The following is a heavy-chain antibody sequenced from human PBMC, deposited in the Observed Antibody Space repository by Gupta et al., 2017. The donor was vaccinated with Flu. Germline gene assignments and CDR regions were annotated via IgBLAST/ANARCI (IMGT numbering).Heavy chain of an antibody. D-gene: IGHD3-10*01. CDR1: GFTFSGYC. V-gene: IGHV3-74*01. CDR2: IHSDGRRT. CDR3: ARGGSYGSADF. J-gene: IGHJ4*02. Sequence: EVPLVESGGDLVQPGGSLILSCVASGFTFSGYCMHWVRQAPGKGLVWISRIHSDGRRTTYTDSVKGRCTISRDDAKNTLYLQMNSLRVEDTAVYYCARGGSYGSADFWGQGTLVTVSS.